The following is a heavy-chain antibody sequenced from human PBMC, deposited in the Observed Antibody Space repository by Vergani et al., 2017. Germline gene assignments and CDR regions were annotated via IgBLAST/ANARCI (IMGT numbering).Heavy chain of an antibody. Sequence: QMQLQESGPGLVKASETLSLTCAVYGGSFSGYYWSWIRQPPGKGLEWIGEINHSGSTNYNPSLKSRVTISVDTSKNQFSLKLSSVTAADTAVYYCARGNPNWFDPWGQGTLVTVSS. J-gene: IGHJ5*02. CDR1: GGSFSGYY. CDR3: ARGNPNWFDP. V-gene: IGHV4-34*01. CDR2: INHSGST.